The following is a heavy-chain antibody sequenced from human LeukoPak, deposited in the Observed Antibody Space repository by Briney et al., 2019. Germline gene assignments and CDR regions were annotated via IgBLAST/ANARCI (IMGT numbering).Heavy chain of an antibody. V-gene: IGHV3-23*01. CDR1: GFTFSSYA. Sequence: GGSLRLSCAASGFTFSSYAMSWVRHAPGKGLEWVSTIDDNGDNTYYADSVKGRFTISRDNSKNTLYLQMNSLRAEGTAVYYCAKYDYGGNPNEYYFEYWGQGTLVTVSS. CDR3: AKYDYGGNPNEYYFEY. CDR2: IDDNGDNT. J-gene: IGHJ4*02. D-gene: IGHD4-23*01.